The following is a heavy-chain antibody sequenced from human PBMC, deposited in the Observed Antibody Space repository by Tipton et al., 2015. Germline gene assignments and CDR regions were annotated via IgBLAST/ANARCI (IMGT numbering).Heavy chain of an antibody. Sequence: VQLVQSGAEVKKPGESLKISCKGSGYSFSNYWNGWVRQMPGKGLEWMGIIYPGHVHTRYNPSFQGQGTIPADNSFSPAYLHWSSLNASFTAMYYCALHVSFYYHTHVSDALDIWAQGPMVSVSS. D-gene: IGHD3-16*02. CDR1: GYSFSNYW. V-gene: IGHV5-51*01. J-gene: IGHJ3*02. CDR2: IYPGHVHT. CDR3: ALHVSFYYHTHVSDALDI.